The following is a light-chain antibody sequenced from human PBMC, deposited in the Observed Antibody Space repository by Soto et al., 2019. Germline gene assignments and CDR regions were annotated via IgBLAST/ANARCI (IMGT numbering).Light chain of an antibody. CDR2: SNY. CDR3: AAWDDILNGYV. Sequence: SVLTQPPSASGTPGQRVTISCSGSSSNIESNTVTWYQQLPGTAPKLVIYSNYDRPSGVPDRFSGSTSGTSASLVIRGLQSEDEADYYCAAWDDILNGYVFGGGTKVTGL. J-gene: IGLJ1*01. V-gene: IGLV1-44*01. CDR1: SSNIESNT.